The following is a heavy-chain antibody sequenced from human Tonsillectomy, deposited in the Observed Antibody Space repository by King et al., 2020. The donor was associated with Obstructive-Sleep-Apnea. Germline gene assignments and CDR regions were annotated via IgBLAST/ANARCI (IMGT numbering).Heavy chain of an antibody. D-gene: IGHD1-20*01. V-gene: IGHV4-59*01. CDR3: ARDRVPITGTSGANWFDP. CDR1: GVSITSYY. Sequence: QLQESGPGLVKPSETLSLTCTVSGVSITSYYWSWIRQPPGKGLEWIGDIYYSGNTNYNPSLKSRVTISVDTSKNQFSLKVNSVTAADTAVYYCARDRVPITGTSGANWFDPWGQGTLVTVSS. J-gene: IGHJ5*02. CDR2: IYYSGNT.